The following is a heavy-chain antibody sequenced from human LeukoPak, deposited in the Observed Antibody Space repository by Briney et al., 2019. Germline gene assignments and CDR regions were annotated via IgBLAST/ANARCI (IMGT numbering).Heavy chain of an antibody. CDR1: GGSINSYH. Sequence: SETLSLTCTVSGGSINSYHWSWIRQPPGKGLEWIGYTYYSGGTSYNPSLKSRVTISVDTSKNQFSLKLSSVIAADTAVYYCARRQSSWYFDYWGQGTLVTVSS. V-gene: IGHV4-59*08. J-gene: IGHJ4*02. CDR3: ARRQSSWYFDY. D-gene: IGHD6-13*01. CDR2: TYYSGGT.